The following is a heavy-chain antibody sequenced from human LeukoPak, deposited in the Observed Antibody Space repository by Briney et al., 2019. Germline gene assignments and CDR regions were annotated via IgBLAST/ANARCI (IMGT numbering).Heavy chain of an antibody. CDR2: INTNTGNP. Sequence: AASVKVSCKASGYTFTSYAMNWVRQAPGQGLEWMGWINTNTGNPTYAQGFTGRFVFSLDTSVSTAYLQISSLKAEDTAVYYCATGGYDILTGSLDYWGQGTLVTVSS. CDR1: GYTFTSYA. CDR3: ATGGYDILTGSLDY. J-gene: IGHJ4*02. V-gene: IGHV7-4-1*02. D-gene: IGHD3-9*01.